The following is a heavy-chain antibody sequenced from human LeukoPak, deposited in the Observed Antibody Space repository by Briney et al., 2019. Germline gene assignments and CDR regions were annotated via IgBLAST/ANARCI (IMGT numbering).Heavy chain of an antibody. Sequence: SVKVSFKASGGTFSSYAISWVRQAPGQGLEWMGGIIPIFGTANYAQKFQGRVTITADESTSTAYMELSSLRSEDTAVYYCARDPGGYSYGLRFDPWGQGTLVTVYS. D-gene: IGHD5-18*01. V-gene: IGHV1-69*13. J-gene: IGHJ5*02. CDR3: ARDPGGYSYGLRFDP. CDR1: GGTFSSYA. CDR2: IIPIFGTA.